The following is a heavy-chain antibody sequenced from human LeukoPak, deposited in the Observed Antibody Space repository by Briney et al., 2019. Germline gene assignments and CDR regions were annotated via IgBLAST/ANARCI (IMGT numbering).Heavy chain of an antibody. Sequence: KPSETLSLTCTVSGGSISSYYWNWLRQPAGRGLEWIGRIYSSGSTNYNPSLKSRVTMSVDTSKNQLSLKLSSVTAADTAVYYCARSPDYYTSGSYSPYFDYWGQGTLVTVSS. D-gene: IGHD3-10*01. CDR2: IYSSGST. CDR1: GGSISSYY. V-gene: IGHV4-4*07. J-gene: IGHJ4*02. CDR3: ARSPDYYTSGSYSPYFDY.